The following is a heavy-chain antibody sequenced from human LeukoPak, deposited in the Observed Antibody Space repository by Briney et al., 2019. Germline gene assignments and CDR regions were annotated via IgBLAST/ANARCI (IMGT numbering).Heavy chain of an antibody. Sequence: GESLKISCKGSGYSFTSYWISWVRQMPGKGLEWMGRIDPSDSYTNYSPAFQGHVTISAYKSISTAYLQWSSLKASDTAMYYCARLAEITSGMDVWGQGTTVTVSS. CDR1: GYSFTSYW. D-gene: IGHD3-10*01. CDR2: IDPSDSYT. CDR3: ARLAEITSGMDV. V-gene: IGHV5-10-1*01. J-gene: IGHJ6*02.